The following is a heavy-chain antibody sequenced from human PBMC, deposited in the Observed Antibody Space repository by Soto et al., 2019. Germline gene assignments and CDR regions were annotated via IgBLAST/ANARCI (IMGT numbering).Heavy chain of an antibody. CDR1: GGSISSGGYY. CDR2: IYYSGST. D-gene: IGHD6-13*01. V-gene: IGHV4-31*03. Sequence: QVQLQESGPGLVKPSQTLSLTCTVSGGSISSGGYYWSWIRQHPGKGLEWIGYIYYSGSTYYNPSLKSRVTIAVDTSKNQFSLNLSSVTAADSAVYYCARVGAAAGTGFDYWGQGTLVTVSS. CDR3: ARVGAAAGTGFDY. J-gene: IGHJ4*02.